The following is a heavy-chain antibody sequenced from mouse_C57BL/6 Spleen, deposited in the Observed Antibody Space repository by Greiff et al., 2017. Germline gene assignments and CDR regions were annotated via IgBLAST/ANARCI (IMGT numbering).Heavy chain of an antibody. J-gene: IGHJ4*01. V-gene: IGHV14-1*01. CDR1: GFNIKDYY. Sequence: VQLQQSGAELVRPGASVTLSCTASGFNIKDYYMHWVKQRPEQGLEWIGRIDPEDGDTEYAPKFQGKATMTADTSSNTAYLQLSSLTSEDTAVYYCTTRITTVYAMDYWGQGTSVTVSS. D-gene: IGHD1-1*01. CDR2: IDPEDGDT. CDR3: TTRITTVYAMDY.